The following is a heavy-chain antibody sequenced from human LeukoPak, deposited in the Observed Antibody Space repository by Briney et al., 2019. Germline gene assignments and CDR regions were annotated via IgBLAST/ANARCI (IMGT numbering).Heavy chain of an antibody. V-gene: IGHV2-70*01. CDR2: IDWSDDK. D-gene: IGHD3-9*01. CDR3: TRTIYDISTGYYPSPFDS. Sequence: SGPTLVNPTQTLTLTCTFSGFSLNTSGMCVTWIRQSPGKALEWLALIDWSDDKFYTASLKTRLSISKDTSKNQVVLSMTNMDPVDTATYYCTRTIYDISTGYYPSPFDSWGQGALVTVSS. J-gene: IGHJ4*02. CDR1: GFSLNTSGMC.